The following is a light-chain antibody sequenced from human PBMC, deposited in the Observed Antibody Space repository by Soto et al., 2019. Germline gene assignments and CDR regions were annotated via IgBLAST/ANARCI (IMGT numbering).Light chain of an antibody. J-gene: IGKJ4*01. CDR3: HQSFSTPQT. CDR2: VAS. V-gene: IGKV1-39*01. CDR1: QSINIS. Sequence: DIQMTQSPSSLSASVGDSVTITCLASQSINISLSWYQQNPWKAPKLLITVASTLQGTVPSRSSGSGSGTDFTLAISSLQPEDSATYYCHQSFSTPQTFGGGTKVDIK.